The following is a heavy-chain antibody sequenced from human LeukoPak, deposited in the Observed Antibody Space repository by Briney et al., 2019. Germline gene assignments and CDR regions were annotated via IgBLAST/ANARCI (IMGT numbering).Heavy chain of an antibody. Sequence: GGSLRLSCAASGFTFSSYWMHWVRQAPGKGLVWVSAISGSGGSTYYADSVKGRFTISRDNSKNTLYLQMNSLRAEDTAVYYCARVTSDSSGFAYYFDFWGQGTLVTVSS. CDR3: ARVTSDSSGFAYYFDF. D-gene: IGHD3-22*01. V-gene: IGHV3-23*01. J-gene: IGHJ4*02. CDR1: GFTFSSYW. CDR2: ISGSGGST.